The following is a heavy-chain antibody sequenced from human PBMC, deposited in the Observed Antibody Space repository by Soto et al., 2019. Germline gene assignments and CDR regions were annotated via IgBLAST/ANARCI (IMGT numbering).Heavy chain of an antibody. CDR2: INHSGNN. CDR1: GGSFSTYY. V-gene: IGHV4-34*01. CDR3: ARGGSNDWQVALDI. J-gene: IGHJ3*02. D-gene: IGHD3-9*01. Sequence: QLQQWGAGLLKPSETLSLTCVVSGGSFSTYYFNWIRQSPGKGLEWSGEINHSGNNNYSPSLKSRVTMSLDTSKNQFSLKLTSVTAADTAVYYCARGGSNDWQVALDIWGQGTMVTVSS.